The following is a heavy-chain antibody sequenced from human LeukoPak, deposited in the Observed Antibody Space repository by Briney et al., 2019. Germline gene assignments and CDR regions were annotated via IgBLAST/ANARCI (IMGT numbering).Heavy chain of an antibody. CDR1: GGSISSGGYY. D-gene: IGHD3-10*01. V-gene: IGHV4-30-2*01. Sequence: SQTLSLTCTVSGGSISSGGYYWSWIRQHPGKGLEWIGYIYHSGSTYYNPSLKSRVTISVDRSKNQFSLKLSSVTAADTAVYYCARGGMVRGVQFDYWGQGTLVTVSS. CDR2: IYHSGST. J-gene: IGHJ4*02. CDR3: ARGGMVRGVQFDY.